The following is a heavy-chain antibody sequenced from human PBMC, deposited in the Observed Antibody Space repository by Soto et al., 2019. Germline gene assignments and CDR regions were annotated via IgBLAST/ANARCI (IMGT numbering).Heavy chain of an antibody. V-gene: IGHV3-30*18. J-gene: IGHJ4*02. D-gene: IGHD3-3*01. CDR1: GFTFSSYG. CDR3: AKPASRITIFGVVYFAY. Sequence: GGSLRLSCAASGFTFSSYGMHWVRQAPGKGLEWVAVISYDGSNKYYADSVKGRFTISRDNSKNTLYLQMNSLRAEDTAVYYCAKPASRITIFGVVYFAYWGQGTLVTVSS. CDR2: ISYDGSNK.